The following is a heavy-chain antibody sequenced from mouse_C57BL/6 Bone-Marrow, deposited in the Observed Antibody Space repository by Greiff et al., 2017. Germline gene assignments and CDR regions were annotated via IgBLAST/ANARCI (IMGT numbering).Heavy chain of an antibody. CDR2: IDPENGDT. CDR1: GFNIKDDY. CDR3: TNRDGYPRYFDV. D-gene: IGHD2-3*01. J-gene: IGHJ1*03. V-gene: IGHV14-4*01. Sequence: EVQLQQSGAELVRPGASVKLSCTASGFNIKDDYMHWVKQRPEQGLEWIGWIDPENGDTEYASKFKGKATITADTSSNTAYLQLSSLTSEDSAVYYCTNRDGYPRYFDVGGTGTTRTV.